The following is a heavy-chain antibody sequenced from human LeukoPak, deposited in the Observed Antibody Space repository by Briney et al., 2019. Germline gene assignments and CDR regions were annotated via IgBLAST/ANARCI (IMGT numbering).Heavy chain of an antibody. J-gene: IGHJ6*03. CDR3: VRLTLDTASSPYYYMDV. CDR1: GFIFSDHY. Sequence: GGSLRLSCAASGFIFSDHYMDWVRQAPGKGLEWVGRVKNKLNSYTTLYAASVEGRFTISRDDSKNSLYLQMNSLKTEDTAVYYCVRLTLDTASSPYYYMDVWGKGTTVTVPS. V-gene: IGHV3-72*01. CDR2: VKNKLNSYTT. D-gene: IGHD5-18*01.